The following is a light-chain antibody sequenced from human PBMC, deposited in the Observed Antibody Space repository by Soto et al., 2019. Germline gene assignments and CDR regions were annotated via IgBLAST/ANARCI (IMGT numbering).Light chain of an antibody. J-gene: IGKJ1*01. CDR2: DTS. CDR1: QSVRSSY. CDR3: QQYVSWPRT. V-gene: IGKV3-20*01. Sequence: TLSQGTLSLXPWEXAPLXXXXSQSVRSSYLAWHQQKPGHAPRLFIYDTSNRATGIPDRFSGSGSGTDFTLTISRLEPEDFAVYYCQQYVSWPRTFGQGTKVDIK.